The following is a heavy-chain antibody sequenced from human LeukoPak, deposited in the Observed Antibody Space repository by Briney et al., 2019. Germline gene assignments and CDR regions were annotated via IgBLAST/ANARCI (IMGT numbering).Heavy chain of an antibody. V-gene: IGHV4-59*01. Sequence: SETLSLTCTVSGGSLSNYFWSWIRQPPGRGPEWIGYIFYSGTTNYNPSLKSRVTISVDTSKNQFSLKLSSVTAADTAVYYCAREVTGGDWFDPWGQGTLVTVSS. J-gene: IGHJ5*02. CDR2: IFYSGTT. D-gene: IGHD3-10*01. CDR3: AREVTGGDWFDP. CDR1: GGSLSNYF.